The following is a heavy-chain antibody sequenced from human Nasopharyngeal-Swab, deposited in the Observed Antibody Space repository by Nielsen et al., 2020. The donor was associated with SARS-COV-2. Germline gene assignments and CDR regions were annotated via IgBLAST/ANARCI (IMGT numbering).Heavy chain of an antibody. J-gene: IGHJ6*02. Sequence: SETLSLTCAVSGGSISSSNWWSWVRQPPGKGLEWIGEIYHSGSTNYNPSLKSRVTISVDKSKNQFSLKLSSVTAADTAVYYCASTYYYDSSGYGGMDVWGQGTTVTVSS. CDR1: GGSISSSNW. CDR3: ASTYYYDSSGYGGMDV. D-gene: IGHD3-22*01. CDR2: IYHSGST. V-gene: IGHV4-4*02.